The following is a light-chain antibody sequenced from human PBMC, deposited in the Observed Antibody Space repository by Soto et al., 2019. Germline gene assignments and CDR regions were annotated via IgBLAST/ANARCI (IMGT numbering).Light chain of an antibody. V-gene: IGKV1-9*01. CDR1: QGISSY. J-gene: IGKJ5*01. Sequence: DIQLTQSPSFLSASVGDRVTITCRASQGISSYLAWYQQIPGKAPNLLIYAASTLQSGVPSRFSGSGSGTEFTLTISSLQPEDFATYYCHQLHSYPHTSGQGTRLEMK. CDR3: HQLHSYPHT. CDR2: AAS.